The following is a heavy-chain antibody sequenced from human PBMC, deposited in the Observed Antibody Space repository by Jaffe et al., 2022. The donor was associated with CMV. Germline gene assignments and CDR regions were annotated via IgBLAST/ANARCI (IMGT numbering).Heavy chain of an antibody. V-gene: IGHV4-4*07. Sequence: QVQLQESGPGLVKPSETLSLTCTVSGGSISSYYWSWIRQPAGKGLEWIGRIYTSGSTNYNPSLKSRVTMSVDTSKNQFSLKLSSVTAADTAVYYCAREVVYPSYYYDSSGYVTVDYWGQGTLVTVSS. D-gene: IGHD3-22*01. J-gene: IGHJ4*02. CDR2: IYTSGST. CDR1: GGSISSYY. CDR3: AREVVYPSYYYDSSGYVTVDY.